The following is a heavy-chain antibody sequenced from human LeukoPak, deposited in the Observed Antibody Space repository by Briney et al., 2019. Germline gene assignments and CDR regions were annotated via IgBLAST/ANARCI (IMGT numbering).Heavy chain of an antibody. CDR2: ISEDGSST. CDR3: VTLRGYTSGGGV. CDR1: GFTFSSSW. D-gene: IGHD6-19*01. Sequence: GGSLRLSCAASGFTFSSSWMHWVRQAPGEGLVGVSRISEDGSSTTYADSVKGRFTVSRDNAKDTLYLQMNSLRAEDTAVYYCVTLRGYTSGGGVWGQGTMVTVSS. V-gene: IGHV3-74*01. J-gene: IGHJ3*01.